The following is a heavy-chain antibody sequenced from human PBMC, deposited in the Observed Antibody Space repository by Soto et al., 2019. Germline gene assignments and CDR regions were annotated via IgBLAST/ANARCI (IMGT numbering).Heavy chain of an antibody. CDR3: ARGMTTVTTLDY. CDR2: IYHSWST. CDR1: GGSISSGGYS. D-gene: IGHD4-17*01. J-gene: IGHJ4*02. Sequence: QLQLQESGSGLVKPSQTLSLTCAVSGGSISSGGYSWSWIRQPPGKGLEWIGYIYHSWSTYYNPSLKSRVPISLDRSKKQFSLKLRSVTAAETAVYYCARGMTTVTTLDYWGQGTLVTVSS. V-gene: IGHV4-30-2*01.